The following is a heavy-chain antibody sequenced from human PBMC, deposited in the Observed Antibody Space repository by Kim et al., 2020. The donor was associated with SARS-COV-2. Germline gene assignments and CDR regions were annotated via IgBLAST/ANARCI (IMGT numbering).Heavy chain of an antibody. CDR3: ARDEGKYCDSRGRGV. V-gene: IGHV3-33*01. Sequence: GGSLRLSCAASGFTFSSYGMHWVRQAPGKGLEWVAVIWYDGSNKYYADSVKGRFTISRDNSKNTLYLQMNSLRAEDTAVYYCARDEGKYCDSRGRGVWGHRDPGTVSS. D-gene: IGHD3-22*01. CDR1: GFTFSSYG. J-gene: IGHJ6*01. CDR2: IWYDGSNK.